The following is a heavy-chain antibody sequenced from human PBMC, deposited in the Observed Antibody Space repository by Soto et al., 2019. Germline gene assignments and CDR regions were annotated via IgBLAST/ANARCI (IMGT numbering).Heavy chain of an antibody. Sequence: EVQLVESGGGLVQPGGSLKLSCADSGFTFSGSAIHWVRQAPGKGLEWIGRIRNTAKDYATAYPVSVRGGFTISRDDSKSTAYVEMNSLKTEDTAMYYCARPGPFDSWGQGTLVTVSS. CDR2: IRNTAKDYAT. CDR3: ARPGPFDS. D-gene: IGHD1-1*01. J-gene: IGHJ4*02. V-gene: IGHV3-73*01. CDR1: GFTFSGSA.